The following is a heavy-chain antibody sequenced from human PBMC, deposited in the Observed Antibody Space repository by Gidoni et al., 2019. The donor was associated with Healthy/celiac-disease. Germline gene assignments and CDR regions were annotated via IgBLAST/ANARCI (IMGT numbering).Heavy chain of an antibody. Sequence: EVQLLESGAVLVQPGGSLRLSCAAAGFTFSSYAMSWVRQAPGKGREWVSANSGSGGSTYYSDSGNGRFTLSRYTFKNTLSLQMNSLRAEDTAVYYCAKAFYDFWSVGVNWFDPWGQGTLFTVSS. D-gene: IGHD3-3*01. J-gene: IGHJ5*02. CDR1: GFTFSSYA. CDR3: AKAFYDFWSVGVNWFDP. CDR2: NSGSGGST. V-gene: IGHV3-23*01.